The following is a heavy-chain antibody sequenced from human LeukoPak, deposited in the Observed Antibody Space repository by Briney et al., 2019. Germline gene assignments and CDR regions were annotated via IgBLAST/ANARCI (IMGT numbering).Heavy chain of an antibody. CDR1: GGSISSGDYY. J-gene: IGHJ3*02. V-gene: IGHV4-30-4*08. Sequence: QVQLQESGPGLVKPSQTLSLTCTVSGGSISSGDYYWSWIRQPPGKGLEWIGYIYYSGSTYYIPPLKSRVTISVDTSKNQFSLKLSSVTAADTAVYYRARAGGKKAFDIWGQGTMVTVSS. CDR2: IYYSGST. CDR3: ARAGGKKAFDI. D-gene: IGHD1-14*01.